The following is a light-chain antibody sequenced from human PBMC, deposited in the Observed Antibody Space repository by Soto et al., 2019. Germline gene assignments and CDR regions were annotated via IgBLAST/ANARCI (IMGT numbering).Light chain of an antibody. CDR2: EGT. V-gene: IGLV2-23*01. CDR3: CSYAGSSYV. Sequence: QSALTQPASVSGSPGQSVTISCTGTSSDVGNYNLVSWYQHHPGKAPKLMIYEGTKRPSWISNRFSGSKSGNTASLTISGLQAEDEADYYCCSYAGSSYVFGTGTKVTVL. J-gene: IGLJ1*01. CDR1: SSDVGNYNL.